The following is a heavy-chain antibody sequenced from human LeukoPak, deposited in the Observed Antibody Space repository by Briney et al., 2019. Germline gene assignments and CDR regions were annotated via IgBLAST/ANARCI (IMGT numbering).Heavy chain of an antibody. J-gene: IGHJ4*02. D-gene: IGHD6-13*01. V-gene: IGHV3-23*01. Sequence: GGCLRLSRAASGFTFSSYYMSWVRQAPGKGLELVSAINGGGDNTHYADSAKGRFTISRDNSKNTLYLQMNSLRVEDTAVYYCVKDEPGSSWYNWGQGTLVTVSS. CDR2: INGGGDNT. CDR1: GFTFSSYY. CDR3: VKDEPGSSWYN.